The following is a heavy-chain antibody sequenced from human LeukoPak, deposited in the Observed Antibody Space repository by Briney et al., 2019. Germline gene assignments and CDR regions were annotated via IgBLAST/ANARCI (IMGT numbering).Heavy chain of an antibody. CDR3: ARAPRTTGTTQVPYGMDV. CDR1: GFTFSSYS. V-gene: IGHV3-48*04. D-gene: IGHD1-1*01. J-gene: IGHJ6*02. CDR2: ISSSSSTI. Sequence: PGGSLRLSCAASGFTFSSYSMNWVRQAPGKGLEWVSYISSSSSTIYYADSVKGRFTISRDNAKNSLYLQMNSLRAEDTAVYYCARAPRTTGTTQVPYGMDVWGQGTTVTVSS.